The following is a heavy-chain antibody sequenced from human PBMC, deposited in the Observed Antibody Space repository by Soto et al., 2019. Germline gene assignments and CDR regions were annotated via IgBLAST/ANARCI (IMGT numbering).Heavy chain of an antibody. D-gene: IGHD3-16*01. CDR1: GFTFSSYS. Sequence: GGSLRLSCAASGFTFSSYSMNWVRQAPGKGLEWLSYISGSGSPIYYADSVKGRFTISRDSAKNSLYLQMNSLRAEDTAVYFCARGGRFFDAWGQGTLVTVSS. CDR2: ISGSGSPI. J-gene: IGHJ5*02. CDR3: ARGGRFFDA. V-gene: IGHV3-48*04.